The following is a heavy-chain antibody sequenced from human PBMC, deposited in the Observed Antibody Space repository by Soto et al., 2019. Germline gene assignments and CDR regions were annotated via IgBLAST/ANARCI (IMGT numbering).Heavy chain of an antibody. V-gene: IGHV4-4*07. J-gene: IGHJ6*02. Sequence: SETLSLTCTVSGGSISSYYWSWIRQPAGKGLEWIGRIYTSGSTNYNPSLKSRVTMSVDTSKNQFSLKLSSETAADTAVYYCARSQGGYCSSTSCYGPYYYYYGMDVWGQGTTVTVSS. CDR1: GGSISSYY. CDR2: IYTSGST. CDR3: ARSQGGYCSSTSCYGPYYYYYGMDV. D-gene: IGHD2-2*01.